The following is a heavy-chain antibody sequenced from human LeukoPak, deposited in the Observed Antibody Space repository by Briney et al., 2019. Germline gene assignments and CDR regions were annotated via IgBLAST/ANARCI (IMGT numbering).Heavy chain of an antibody. Sequence: PGGSLRLSCVASEFTFSRYALHWVRQAPGRGLEWVAVISFDGTYKYYTDSVKGRFTISRDNSKNTLYLEMNGLRPEDTAVYYCARVISVAGYDYWGQGTLVTVSS. V-gene: IGHV3-30*04. D-gene: IGHD6-19*01. CDR3: ARVISVAGYDY. CDR1: EFTFSRYA. J-gene: IGHJ4*02. CDR2: ISFDGTYK.